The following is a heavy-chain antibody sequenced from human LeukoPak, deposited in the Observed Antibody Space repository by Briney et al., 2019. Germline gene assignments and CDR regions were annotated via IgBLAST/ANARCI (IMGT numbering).Heavy chain of an antibody. D-gene: IGHD6-19*01. V-gene: IGHV3-23*01. CDR3: AKERAVVGVPAFDS. CDR2: IDGSGKT. Sequence: PGGSLRLSCAASGFPFKNYAVSWVRQAPEKGLEWVSAIDGSGKTYHADSVKGRFTVYRDNSKNTLYLQMNSLTAEDTAIYYCAKERAVVGVPAFDSWGQGTLVTVSS. J-gene: IGHJ4*02. CDR1: GFPFKNYA.